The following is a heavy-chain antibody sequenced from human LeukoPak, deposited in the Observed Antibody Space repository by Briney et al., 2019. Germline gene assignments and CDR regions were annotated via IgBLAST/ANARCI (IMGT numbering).Heavy chain of an antibody. Sequence: ASVKVSCKASGGTFSSYATSWVRQAPGQGLEWMGGIIPIFGTANYAQKFQGRVTITTDESTSTAYMELSSLRSEDTAVYYCARVWGVPGYSYGESLYYWGQGTLVTVSS. CDR1: GGTFSSYA. CDR3: ARVWGVPGYSYGESLYY. J-gene: IGHJ4*02. CDR2: IIPIFGTA. D-gene: IGHD5-18*01. V-gene: IGHV1-69*05.